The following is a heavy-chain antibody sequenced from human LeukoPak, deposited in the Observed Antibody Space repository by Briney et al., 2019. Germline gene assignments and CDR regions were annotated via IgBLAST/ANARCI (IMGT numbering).Heavy chain of an antibody. CDR1: GFTFSSYA. CDR3: AKGDYFAY. CDR2: ISGSGGST. J-gene: IGHJ4*02. Sequence: GSLRLSCAASGFTFSSYAMHWVRQAPGKGLEWVSAISGSGGSTYYADSVKGRFIVSRDNSKNTMYLQMNSLRAEDTAVYYCAKGDYFAYWGQGTLVTVSS. V-gene: IGHV3-23*01.